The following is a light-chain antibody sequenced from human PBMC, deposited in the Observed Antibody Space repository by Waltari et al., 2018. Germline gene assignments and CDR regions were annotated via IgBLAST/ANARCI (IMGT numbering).Light chain of an antibody. CDR2: DAS. CDR1: QGLSTD. J-gene: IGKJ1*01. V-gene: IGKV3-15*01. Sequence: EIVMTQSPVNLSVSPGERATLSCSASQGLSTDLAWYQQKPGQTPRLLIYDASSRATGVPARFSGSGSGTEFTLTISILQSEDFAVYYCQQYNNWPPETFGQGTRVDIK. CDR3: QQYNNWPPET.